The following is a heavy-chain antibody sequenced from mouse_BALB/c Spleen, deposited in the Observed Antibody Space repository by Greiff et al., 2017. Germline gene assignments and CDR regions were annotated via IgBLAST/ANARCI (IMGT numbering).Heavy chain of an antibody. Sequence: SGAELMKPGASVKISCKATGYTFSSYWIEWVKQRPGHGLEWIGEILPGSGSTNYNEKFKGKATFTADTSSNTAYMQLSSLTSEDSAVYYCASPGSGNYDWYFDVWGAGTTVTVSS. CDR1: GYTFSSYW. V-gene: IGHV1-9*01. CDR3: ASPGSGNYDWYFDV. D-gene: IGHD2-1*01. CDR2: ILPGSGST. J-gene: IGHJ1*01.